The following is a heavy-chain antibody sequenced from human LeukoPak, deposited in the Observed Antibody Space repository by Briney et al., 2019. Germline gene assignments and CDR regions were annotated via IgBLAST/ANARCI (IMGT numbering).Heavy chain of an antibody. Sequence: GGSLRLSCVASGFTFSSYWMHWVRQAPGKGLVWVSRIDSDGRTTNYADSVKGRFTISRDNAKNTLYLQMNSLRAEDTAVYYCTRDPRRLDYWGQGTLVTVSS. J-gene: IGHJ4*02. CDR2: IDSDGRTT. CDR3: TRDPRRLDY. V-gene: IGHV3-74*01. CDR1: GFTFSSYW.